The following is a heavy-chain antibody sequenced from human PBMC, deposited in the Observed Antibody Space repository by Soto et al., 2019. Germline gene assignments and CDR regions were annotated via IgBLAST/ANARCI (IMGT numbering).Heavy chain of an antibody. D-gene: IGHD6-13*01. CDR1: GFTFSSYG. J-gene: IGHJ4*02. CDR3: AKRMAAAQHFDY. V-gene: IGHV3-30*18. CDR2: ISYDGNTK. Sequence: QVQLVESGGGVVQPGRSLRLSCAASGFTFSSYGMHWVRQAPGKGLEWVTVISYDGNTKYYADSVKGRFTISRDNSENTLYLQMNSLRGEDTAVYYCAKRMAAAQHFDYWGQGTLVTVSS.